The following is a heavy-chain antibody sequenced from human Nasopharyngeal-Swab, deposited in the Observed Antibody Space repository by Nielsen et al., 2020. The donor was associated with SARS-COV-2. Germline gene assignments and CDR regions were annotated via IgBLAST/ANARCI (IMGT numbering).Heavy chain of an antibody. Sequence: SVKVSCKASRGTFSSYAISWVRQAPGQGLEWMGGIIPIFGTANYAQKSQGRVTITADESTSTAYMELSSLRSEDTAVYYCARGREEKKDIVVVVAATYYYYYYGMDVWGQGTTVTVSS. CDR2: IIPIFGTA. J-gene: IGHJ6*02. V-gene: IGHV1-69*13. CDR3: ARGREEKKDIVVVVAATYYYYYYGMDV. D-gene: IGHD2-15*01. CDR1: RGTFSSYA.